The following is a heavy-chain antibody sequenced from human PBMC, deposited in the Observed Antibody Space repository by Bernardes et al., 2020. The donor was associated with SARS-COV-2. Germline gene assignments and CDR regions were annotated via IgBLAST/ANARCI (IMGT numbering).Heavy chain of an antibody. Sequence: ASVKVSCKASGYSFTTYAMHWVRQAPGQRLEWMGRVNAGNGDTKYSQKFQDRVTISTDTYASTAYMELSSLRSEDTAVYYCARAMVTTSNFDYWGQGTLVSDSS. CDR2: VNAGNGDT. J-gene: IGHJ4*02. CDR3: ARAMVTTSNFDY. V-gene: IGHV1-3*01. D-gene: IGHD2-21*02. CDR1: GYSFTTYA.